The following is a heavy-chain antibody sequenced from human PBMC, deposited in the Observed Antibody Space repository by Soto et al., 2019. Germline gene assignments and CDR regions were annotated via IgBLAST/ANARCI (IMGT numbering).Heavy chain of an antibody. Sequence: QITLKESGPTLVKPTQTLTLTCTFSGFSLSTIVRGVGWIRQPPGKALEWLAMIYWYDDNRYSPSLKSRLTITKDTSKNQVVLTMTNMDPVDTATYYCGHSKVLAAAGPARKNVFHYCGQGTLVTVSS. CDR3: GHSKVLAAAGPARKNVFHY. CDR2: IYWYDDN. J-gene: IGHJ4*02. D-gene: IGHD6-25*01. V-gene: IGHV2-5*01. CDR1: GFSLSTIVRG.